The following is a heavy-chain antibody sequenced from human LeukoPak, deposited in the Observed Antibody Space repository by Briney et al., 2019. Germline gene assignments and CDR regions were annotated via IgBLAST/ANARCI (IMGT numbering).Heavy chain of an antibody. Sequence: PGGSLRLSCAAFGFTVSSNYMSWIRQPPGKGLEWIGYIYYSGSTNYNPSLKSRVTISVDTSKNQFSLKLSSVTAADTAVYYCARLADTAMVSGWFDPWGQGTLVTVSS. D-gene: IGHD5-18*01. J-gene: IGHJ5*02. CDR1: GFTVSSNY. V-gene: IGHV4-59*08. CDR2: IYYSGST. CDR3: ARLADTAMVSGWFDP.